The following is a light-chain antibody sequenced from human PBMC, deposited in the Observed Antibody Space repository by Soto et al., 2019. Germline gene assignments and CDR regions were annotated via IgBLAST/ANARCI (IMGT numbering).Light chain of an antibody. CDR1: QSVRSK. Sequence: EIVMTQSPATLSVSPGERATLSCRASQSVRSKLAWYQQKPGQAPRLLIYGASTRATGIPARFSGSGSGTEFTLTISSLQSEDFAVYYCQQHTNWPPWAFGQGTKVEIK. CDR2: GAS. V-gene: IGKV3-15*01. CDR3: QQHTNWPPWA. J-gene: IGKJ1*01.